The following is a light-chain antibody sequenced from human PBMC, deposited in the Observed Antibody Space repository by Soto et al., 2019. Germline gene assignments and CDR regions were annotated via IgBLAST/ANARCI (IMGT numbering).Light chain of an antibody. V-gene: IGKV3-11*01. CDR3: VQRTTWPWT. CDR1: QSVSSH. J-gene: IGKJ1*01. Sequence: PGERATLSCRASQSVSSHLAWYQQKPGQAPRLLIYDASNRATGIPARFSGSGSGKDFTITIRSLEPEDFAVYHCVQRTTWPWTCGQGSKVEIK. CDR2: DAS.